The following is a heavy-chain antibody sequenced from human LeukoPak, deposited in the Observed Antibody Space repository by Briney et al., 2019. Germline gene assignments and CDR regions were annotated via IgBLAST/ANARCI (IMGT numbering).Heavy chain of an antibody. Sequence: GGSLRLSCAASGFTFSVAGMHWVRQAPGKGLEWVSAIIGNGGSTYYTDSVQGRFTISRDSSKNTLYLQMNSLRAEDTGVYYCAKRTCSGSTCYPLDSWGQGTLVTVSS. D-gene: IGHD2-15*01. CDR1: GFTFSVAG. V-gene: IGHV3-23*01. J-gene: IGHJ4*02. CDR2: IIGNGGST. CDR3: AKRTCSGSTCYPLDS.